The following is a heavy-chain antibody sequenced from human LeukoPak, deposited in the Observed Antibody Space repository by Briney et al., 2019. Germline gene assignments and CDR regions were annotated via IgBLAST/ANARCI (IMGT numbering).Heavy chain of an antibody. CDR3: ARHVRGSWHFDY. Sequence: SETLSLTCTVSGGSISSSSYYWGWIRQPPGKGLEWIGSIYYSGSTYYNPSLKSRVTISVDTSKNQFSLKLSSVTAADTAVYYRARHVRGSWHFDYWGQGTLVTVSS. D-gene: IGHD6-13*01. CDR2: IYYSGST. J-gene: IGHJ4*02. CDR1: GGSISSSSYY. V-gene: IGHV4-39*01.